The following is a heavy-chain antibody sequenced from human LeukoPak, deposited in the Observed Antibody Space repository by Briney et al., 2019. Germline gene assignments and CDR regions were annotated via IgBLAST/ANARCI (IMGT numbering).Heavy chain of an antibody. V-gene: IGHV3-30-3*01. Sequence: GRSLRLSCAASGFTFDDYAMHWVRQAPGKGLEWVAVISYDGSNKYYADSVKGRFTISRDNSKDTLYLQMNSLRAEDTAVYYCASSRWLQSDYWGQGTLVTVSS. J-gene: IGHJ4*02. CDR3: ASSRWLQSDY. CDR2: ISYDGSNK. D-gene: IGHD5-24*01. CDR1: GFTFDDYA.